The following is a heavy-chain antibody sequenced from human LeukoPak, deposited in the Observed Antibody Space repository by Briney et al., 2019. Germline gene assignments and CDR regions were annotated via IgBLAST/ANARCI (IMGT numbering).Heavy chain of an antibody. Sequence: ASVKVSCKASGGTFSSYAISWVRQAPGQGLEWMGGIIPIFGTANYAQKFQGRVTITADESTSTAYMELSSLRSEDTAVYYCARDRLDYYDSSGYAPYYYYGMDVWGQGTTVTVSS. CDR2: IIPIFGTA. J-gene: IGHJ6*02. D-gene: IGHD3-22*01. CDR1: GGTFSSYA. CDR3: ARDRLDYYDSSGYAPYYYYGMDV. V-gene: IGHV1-69*13.